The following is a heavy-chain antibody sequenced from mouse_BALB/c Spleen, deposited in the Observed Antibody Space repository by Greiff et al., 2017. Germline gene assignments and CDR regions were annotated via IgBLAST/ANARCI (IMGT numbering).Heavy chain of an antibody. J-gene: IGHJ4*01. CDR3: ARAGGYGNYTYYYAMDY. V-gene: IGHV1-87*01. CDR1: GYTFTSYW. CDR2: IYPGDGDT. D-gene: IGHD2-1*01. Sequence: QVQLKESGAELARPGASVKLSCKASGYTFTSYWMQWVKQRPGQGLEWIGAIYPGDGDTRYTQKFKGKATLTADKSSSTAYMQLSSLASEDSAVYYCARAGGYGNYTYYYAMDYWGQGTSVTVSS.